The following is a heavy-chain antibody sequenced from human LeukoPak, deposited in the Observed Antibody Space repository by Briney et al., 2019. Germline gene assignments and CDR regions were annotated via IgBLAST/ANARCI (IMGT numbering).Heavy chain of an antibody. CDR1: GYSFTSYW. CDR3: ARRGYSGYDSGSYYYMDV. D-gene: IGHD5-12*01. CDR2: IYPGDSDT. Sequence: PGESLKISCKGSGYSFTSYWIGWVRQMPGKGLELMGIIYPGDSDTRYSPSFQGQVTISADKSISTAYLQWSSLKASDTAMYYCARRGYSGYDSGSYYYMDVWGKGTTVTVSS. V-gene: IGHV5-51*01. J-gene: IGHJ6*03.